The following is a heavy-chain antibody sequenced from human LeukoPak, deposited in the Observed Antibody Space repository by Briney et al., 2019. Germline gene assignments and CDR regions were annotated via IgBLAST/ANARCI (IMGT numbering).Heavy chain of an antibody. CDR2: INHSGST. Sequence: KASETLSLTCAVYGGSFSGYYWTWIRQPPGKGLEWIGEINHSGSTNYNPSLKSRVTISVDTSKNQFSLKLSSVTAADTAVYYCARERISAGVWGVIHGMDVWGKGTTVTVSS. J-gene: IGHJ6*04. CDR1: GGSFSGYY. D-gene: IGHD3-10*01. CDR3: ARERISAGVWGVIHGMDV. V-gene: IGHV4-34*01.